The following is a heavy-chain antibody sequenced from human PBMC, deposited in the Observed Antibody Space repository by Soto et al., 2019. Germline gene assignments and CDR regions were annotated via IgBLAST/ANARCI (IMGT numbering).Heavy chain of an antibody. CDR2: INHRGST. Sequence: ETLSLTCAVYGGSFSGDDWSWIRQSPGKGLEWIGEINHRGSTNYNPSLKSRVTISVDTSKNQFSLKLSSVTAADTAVYYCAGGRGVRGTIITTYYYYGMDVWGQGTTVTVS. CDR3: AGGRGVRGTIITTYYYYGMDV. V-gene: IGHV4-34*01. CDR1: GGSFSGDD. J-gene: IGHJ6*02. D-gene: IGHD3-10*01.